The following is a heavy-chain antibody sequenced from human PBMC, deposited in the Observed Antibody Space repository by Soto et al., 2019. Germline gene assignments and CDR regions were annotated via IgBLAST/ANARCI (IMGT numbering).Heavy chain of an antibody. CDR1: GFTFSSHA. D-gene: IGHD2-15*01. V-gene: IGHV3-23*01. Sequence: GGSLRLSCAASGFTFSSHAMGWLRQAPGTGPEWVAFIDGSGYDTSYAESVKGRFTISRDNSGNSLFLHMDSLRAEDTGRYFCAREIFAAAYAATSAFALWGQGTLVTVSS. CDR3: AREIFAAAYAATSAFAL. J-gene: IGHJ4*02. CDR2: IDGSGYDT.